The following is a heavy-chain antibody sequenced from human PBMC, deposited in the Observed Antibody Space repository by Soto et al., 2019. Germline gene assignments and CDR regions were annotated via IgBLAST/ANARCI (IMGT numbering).Heavy chain of an antibody. CDR1: GGSFSGYY. Sequence: SETLSLTCAVYGGSFSGYYWSWIRQPPGKGLEWIGEINHSGSTNYNPSLKSRVTISVDTSKNQFSLKLSSVTAADTAVYYCARGAIPANYGMDVWGKGTTVTDSS. D-gene: IGHD2-21*01. CDR2: INHSGST. V-gene: IGHV4-34*01. CDR3: ARGAIPANYGMDV. J-gene: IGHJ6*04.